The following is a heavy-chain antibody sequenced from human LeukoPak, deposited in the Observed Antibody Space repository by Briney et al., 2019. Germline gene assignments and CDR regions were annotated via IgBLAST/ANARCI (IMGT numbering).Heavy chain of an antibody. V-gene: IGHV3-11*04. CDR2: ISRSGSTK. J-gene: IGHJ4*02. Sequence: GGSLRLSCAASGFTFSDYNMRWIRQAPGKGLEWVSSISRSGSTKYYADSVKGRFTISRDNAKNSLFLQMNSLRAEDTAVYYCAKDRGSSGYLFDYWGQGTLVTVSS. CDR1: GFTFSDYN. CDR3: AKDRGSSGYLFDY. D-gene: IGHD3-22*01.